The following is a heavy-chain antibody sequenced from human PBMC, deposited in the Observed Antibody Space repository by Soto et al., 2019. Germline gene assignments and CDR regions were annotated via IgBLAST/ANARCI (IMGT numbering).Heavy chain of an antibody. CDR3: ARSIVVVTALDY. Sequence: GASVKVSCKASGYTFTSYAMHWARQAPGQRLEWMGWINAGNGNTKYSQKFQGRVTITRDTSASTAYMELSSLRSEDTAVYYCARSIVVVTALDYWGQGTLVTVYS. J-gene: IGHJ4*02. D-gene: IGHD2-21*02. CDR1: GYTFTSYA. V-gene: IGHV1-3*01. CDR2: INAGNGNT.